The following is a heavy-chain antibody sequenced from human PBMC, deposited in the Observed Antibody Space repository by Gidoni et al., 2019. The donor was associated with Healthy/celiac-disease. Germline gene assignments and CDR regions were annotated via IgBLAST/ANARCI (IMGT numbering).Heavy chain of an antibody. CDR2: FDPEDGET. D-gene: IGHD1-26*01. Sequence: QVQLVQSGAEVKKPGASVKVSCKVSGYTLTELSMHWVRQAPGKGLEWMGGFDPEDGETIYAQKFQGRVTMTEDTSTDTAYMELSSLRSEDTAVYYCATYSGSYYRLAVPGVFLGSWGQGTLVTVSS. CDR1: GYTLTELS. V-gene: IGHV1-24*01. J-gene: IGHJ4*02. CDR3: ATYSGSYYRLAVPGVFLGS.